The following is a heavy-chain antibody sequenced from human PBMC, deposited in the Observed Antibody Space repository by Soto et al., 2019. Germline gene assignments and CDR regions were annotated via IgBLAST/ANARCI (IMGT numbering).Heavy chain of an antibody. J-gene: IGHJ3*02. CDR3: ARITRLSYVAFDI. Sequence: ASVKVCCKASGYTFTSYGISWVRQAPGQVLDWMGWISAYNGKTNYAQKLQGRVTMTTDTSTSTAYMELRSMRSDDTAVYYCARITRLSYVAFDIPGQGRMVTVSS. CDR1: GYTFTSYG. D-gene: IGHD1-26*01. CDR2: ISAYNGKT. V-gene: IGHV1-18*01.